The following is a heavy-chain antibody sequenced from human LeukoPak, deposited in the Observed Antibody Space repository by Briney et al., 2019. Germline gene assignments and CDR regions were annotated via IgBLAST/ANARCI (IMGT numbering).Heavy chain of an antibody. D-gene: IGHD3-3*01. CDR1: GGSISSGGYS. Sequence: SQTLSLTCAVSGGSISSGGYSWSWIRQPPGKGLEWIGYIYHSGSTYYNPSLKSRVTISVDTSKNQFSLKLTSLTAADTAVYYCARHTSKGPQRFDPWGQGTLVTVSS. CDR3: ARHTSKGPQRFDP. V-gene: IGHV4-30-2*01. CDR2: IYHSGST. J-gene: IGHJ5*02.